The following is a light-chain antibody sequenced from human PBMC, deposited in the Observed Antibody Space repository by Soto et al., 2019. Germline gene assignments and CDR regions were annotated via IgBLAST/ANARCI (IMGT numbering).Light chain of an antibody. Sequence: EIVMTQSPATLSVSPGERATLSCRASQTLYNNLAWYQQKLGQAPRLLIYGASARATDIPARFSGSGSATEFTLTSSGLQSEDFAIYYCQQYSDWPLTFGGGTKVEIK. CDR2: GAS. CDR1: QTLYNN. CDR3: QQYSDWPLT. J-gene: IGKJ4*01. V-gene: IGKV3-15*01.